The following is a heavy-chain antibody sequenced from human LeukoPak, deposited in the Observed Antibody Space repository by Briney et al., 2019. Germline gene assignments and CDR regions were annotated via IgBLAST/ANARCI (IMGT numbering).Heavy chain of an antibody. J-gene: IGHJ4*02. CDR3: ARGGWDGYNLDY. CDR1: GDTLTQFA. CDR2: IVPALGTV. V-gene: IGHV1-69*04. D-gene: IGHD5-24*01. Sequence: ASVKVSCKASGDTLTQFAIIWVRQAAGQGLEWMGRIVPALGTVNYAQKVQGRVTITADKSTSTAYMEMTRLRSDDTAIFYCARGGWDGYNLDYWGQGTLVTVSS.